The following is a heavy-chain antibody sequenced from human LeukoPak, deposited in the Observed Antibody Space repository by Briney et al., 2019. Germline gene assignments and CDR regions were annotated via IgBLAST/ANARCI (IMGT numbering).Heavy chain of an antibody. CDR1: LASISSGGYY. D-gene: IGHD3/OR15-3a*01. CDR3: ARVSKKRGQNYYYYGMDV. CDR2: IYHSGST. J-gene: IGHJ6*02. Sequence: SETLSLTCTVSLASISSGGYYWSWICQLPGKGLEWIGYIYHSGSTYYNPSLKSRVTISVDRSKNQFSLKLSSVTAADTAVYYCARVSKKRGQNYYYYGMDVWGQGTTVTVSS. V-gene: IGHV4-30-2*01.